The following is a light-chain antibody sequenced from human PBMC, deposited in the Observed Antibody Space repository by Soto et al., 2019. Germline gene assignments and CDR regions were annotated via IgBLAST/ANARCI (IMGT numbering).Light chain of an antibody. CDR1: QSVRGNY. CDR3: HQFGMSPFT. CDR2: GPS. Sequence: VLTQSPGTLSLSPGESATLSCRASQSVRGNYFAWYQQRPGQAPRLLVYGPSVRAAGIPDRFRGSGSPTDFDLTISRVEPEDFAVYFCHQFGMSPFTFGPGTKLSIK. V-gene: IGKV3-20*01. J-gene: IGKJ3*01.